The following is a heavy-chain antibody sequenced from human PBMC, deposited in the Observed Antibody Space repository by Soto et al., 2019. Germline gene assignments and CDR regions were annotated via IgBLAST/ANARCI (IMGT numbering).Heavy chain of an antibody. CDR2: NNHGGST. CDR3: ARALIVVVPAAMFRDYYYGMDV. D-gene: IGHD2-2*01. Sequence: PSETLSVTCAFYGGSFSVYYWTWIRQPPGKGLEWIGENNHGGSTNYSPSLKSRVTISVDTSKNQFSLKLSSVTAADTAVYYCARALIVVVPAAMFRDYYYGMDVWGQGTPVTVSS. V-gene: IGHV4-34*01. J-gene: IGHJ6*01. CDR1: GGSFSVYY.